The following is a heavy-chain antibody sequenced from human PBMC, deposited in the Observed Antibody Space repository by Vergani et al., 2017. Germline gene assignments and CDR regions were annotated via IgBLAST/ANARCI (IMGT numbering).Heavy chain of an antibody. D-gene: IGHD6-13*01. Sequence: QLQLQESGPGLVKPSETLSLTCTVSGGSISSSSYYWGWLRQPPGKGLEWIGSIYNSGRTYYNPSLKSRVTISVDTSKNQFALKLSSVTAAATAVYYCARLPEQLVLDYWGQGTLVTVSS. J-gene: IGHJ4*02. CDR3: ARLPEQLVLDY. CDR1: GGSISSSSYY. V-gene: IGHV4-39*01. CDR2: IYNSGRT.